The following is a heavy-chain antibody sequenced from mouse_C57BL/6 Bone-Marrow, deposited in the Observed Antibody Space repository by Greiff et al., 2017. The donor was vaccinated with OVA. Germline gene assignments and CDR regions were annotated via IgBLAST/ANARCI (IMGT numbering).Heavy chain of an antibody. CDR2: ISSGSSTI. CDR1: GFTFSDYG. V-gene: IGHV5-17*01. D-gene: IGHD1-1*01. Sequence: EVHLVESGGGLVKPGGSLKLSCAASGFTFSDYGMHWVRQAPEKGLEWVAYISSGSSTIYYADTVKGRFTISRDNAKNTLFLQMTSLRSEDTAMYYCARAITTVAVMDYWGQGTSVTVSS. J-gene: IGHJ4*01. CDR3: ARAITTVAVMDY.